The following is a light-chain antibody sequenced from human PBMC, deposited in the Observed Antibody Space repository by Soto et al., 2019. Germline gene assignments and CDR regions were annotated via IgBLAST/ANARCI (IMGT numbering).Light chain of an antibody. CDR1: SSDVGAYNY. J-gene: IGLJ1*01. Sequence: QSALTQPASVSGPPGLSITISCTGTSSDVGAYNYVSWYQHHPGKAPRLVIYDVTNRPSGISDRFSGSKSGNTASLTISGLLAEDEADYYCTSYTSISTYVFGTGTKVTVL. V-gene: IGLV2-14*01. CDR2: DVT. CDR3: TSYTSISTYV.